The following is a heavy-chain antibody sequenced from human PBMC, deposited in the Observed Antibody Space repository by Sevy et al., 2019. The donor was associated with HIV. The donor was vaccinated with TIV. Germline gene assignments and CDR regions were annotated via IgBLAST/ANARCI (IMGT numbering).Heavy chain of an antibody. CDR1: GGSISSGDYY. CDR3: ARWCMSSHGTPGHRLGMDV. V-gene: IGHV4-30-4*01. Sequence: SETLSLTCTVSGGSISSGDYYWSWIRQPPGKGLEWIGYIYYSGSTYYNPSLKSRVTISVDTSKNQFSLKLSSVTAADTAVYYCARWCMSSHGTPGHRLGMDVWGQGTTVTVS. CDR2: IYYSGST. J-gene: IGHJ6*02. D-gene: IGHD2-8*01.